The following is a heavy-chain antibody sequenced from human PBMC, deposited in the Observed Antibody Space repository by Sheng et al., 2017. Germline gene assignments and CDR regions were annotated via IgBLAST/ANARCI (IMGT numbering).Heavy chain of an antibody. CDR3: ATDPGGPLGP. CDR1: GGTFSSHA. V-gene: IGHV1-69*13. Sequence: QVQLVQSGAEVKKSGSSVKVSCKASGGTFSSHAISWVRQAPGQGLEWMGGIVPMFGTTKYAQNFQGRVTITADESTSTAYMELTSLKSGDTAVYYCATDPGGPLGPWGQGTLVTVSS. J-gene: IGHJ5*02. CDR2: IVPMFGTT.